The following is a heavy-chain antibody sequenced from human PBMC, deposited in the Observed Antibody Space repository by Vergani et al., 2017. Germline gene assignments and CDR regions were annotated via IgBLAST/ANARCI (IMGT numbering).Heavy chain of an antibody. CDR1: GFTFSSYG. CDR3: ARADDGRSYAFDI. CDR2: IWYDGSNK. V-gene: IGHV3-33*01. Sequence: QVQLVESGGGVVQPGRSLRLSCAASGFTFSSYGMHWVRQAPGKGLAWVAVIWYDGSNKYYADSVEGRFTISRDNSKNTLYLQMNSLRAEDTAVYYCARADDGRSYAFDIWGQGTMVTVSS. D-gene: IGHD1-26*01. J-gene: IGHJ3*02.